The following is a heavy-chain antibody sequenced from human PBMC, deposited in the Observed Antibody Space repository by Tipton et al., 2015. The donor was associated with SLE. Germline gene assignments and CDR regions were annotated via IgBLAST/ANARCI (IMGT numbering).Heavy chain of an antibody. V-gene: IGHV4-59*08. CDR3: ARPNYGDNGYNVFDI. J-gene: IGHJ3*02. D-gene: IGHD4-17*01. CDR1: GGSISTYY. CDR2: MYYGGST. Sequence: TLSLTCTVSGGSISTYYWSWIRQPPGKGLEWIGYMYYGGSTNYKPSLKSRVTISVDTSKNQFSLKLNSVTAADTAVYYCARPNYGDNGYNVFDIWGQGTMVTVSS.